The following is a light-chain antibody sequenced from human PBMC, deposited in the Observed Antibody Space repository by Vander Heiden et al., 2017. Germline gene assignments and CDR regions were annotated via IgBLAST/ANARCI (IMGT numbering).Light chain of an antibody. V-gene: IGKV6-21*01. CDR2: YAS. CDR3: HQSSSLPLT. Sequence: EIVVTQSQDFQSVTPNEKVTITCRASQSIGSSLHWYQQKPGQSPKLLIKYASQSSSGVPSRFRGSGSGTDFTLTINSQEAEDAATYYCHQSSSLPLTLGQGTRLEIK. CDR1: QSIGSS. J-gene: IGKJ5*01.